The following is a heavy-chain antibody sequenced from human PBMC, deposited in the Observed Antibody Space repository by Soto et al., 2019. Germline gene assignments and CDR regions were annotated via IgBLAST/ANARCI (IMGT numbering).Heavy chain of an antibody. CDR3: ARARGSPALEIDY. CDR2: IGTPDQT. CDR1: GLSFSVYA. J-gene: IGHJ4*02. D-gene: IGHD1-1*01. Sequence: GGSLRLSCVDSGLSFSVYAFSWVRQAPGKGLEWVSTIGTPDQTYYADSVKGRFTISRDNSKSTLYLNMSSLRSDDTAVYYCARARGSPALEIDYWGQGTLVTVSS. V-gene: IGHV3-23*01.